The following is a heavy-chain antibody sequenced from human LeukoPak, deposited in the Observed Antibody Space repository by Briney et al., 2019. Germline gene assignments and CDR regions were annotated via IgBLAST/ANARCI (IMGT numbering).Heavy chain of an antibody. CDR1: GYSISSGYF. CDR2: IYHSGST. CDR3: ARLFGVVPNWFDP. Sequence: NPSETLSLTCAVSGYSISSGYFWGWIRQPPGKGLEWIGSIYHSGSTQYNPSLKSRVTISVDTSKNHFSLKLSSVTAADTAVYYCARLFGVVPNWFDPWGQGTLVTVSS. J-gene: IGHJ5*02. D-gene: IGHD3-3*01. V-gene: IGHV4-38-2*01.